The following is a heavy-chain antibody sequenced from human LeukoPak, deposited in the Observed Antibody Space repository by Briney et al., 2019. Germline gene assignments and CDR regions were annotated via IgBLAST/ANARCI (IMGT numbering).Heavy chain of an antibody. Sequence: PSETLSLTCAVYGGSFSGYYWSWIRQPPRKGLEWIGEINHSGSTNYNPSLKSRVTISVDTSKNQFSLKLSSVTAADTAVYYCARVEHIVVVTAIQNWFDPWGQGTLVTVSS. CDR2: INHSGST. CDR1: GGSFSGYY. CDR3: ARVEHIVVVTAIQNWFDP. V-gene: IGHV4-34*01. D-gene: IGHD2-21*02. J-gene: IGHJ5*02.